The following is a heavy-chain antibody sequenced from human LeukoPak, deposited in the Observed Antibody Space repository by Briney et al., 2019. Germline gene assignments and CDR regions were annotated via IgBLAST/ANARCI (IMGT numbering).Heavy chain of an antibody. V-gene: IGHV4-34*01. D-gene: IGHD2-15*01. CDR1: DGSFSGYY. CDR2: INHSGST. Sequence: SETLSLTCAVYDGSFSGYYWSWIRQPPGKGLEWIGEINHSGSTNYNPSLKSRVTISVDTSKNQFSPKLNSVTAADTAVYYCASLSEYCSAGSCYLGWFDPWGQGTLVTVSS. J-gene: IGHJ5*02. CDR3: ASLSEYCSAGSCYLGWFDP.